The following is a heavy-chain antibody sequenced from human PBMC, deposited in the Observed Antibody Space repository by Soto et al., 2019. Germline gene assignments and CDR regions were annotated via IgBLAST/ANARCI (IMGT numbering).Heavy chain of an antibody. CDR1: GYTFTSYY. Sequence: ASVKVSCKASGYTFTSYYMHWVRQAPGQGLEWMGWINAGNGNTKYSQKFQGRVTITRDTSASTAYMELSSLRSEDTAVYYCATSLKGGYCSSTSCRGGNGYFDYWGQGTLVTVSS. V-gene: IGHV1-3*01. CDR3: ATSLKGGYCSSTSCRGGNGYFDY. D-gene: IGHD2-2*03. J-gene: IGHJ4*02. CDR2: INAGNGNT.